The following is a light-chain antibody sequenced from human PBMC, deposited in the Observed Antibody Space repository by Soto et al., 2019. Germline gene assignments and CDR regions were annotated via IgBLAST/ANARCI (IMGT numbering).Light chain of an antibody. CDR2: GTT. CDR3: QSYDGTLSGSYV. V-gene: IGLV1-40*01. CDR1: SSNIGAGYD. J-gene: IGLJ1*01. Sequence: QSVLTQPPSVSGAPGQRVTISCTGSSSNIGAGYDVHWYQQLPGTAPKLIIYGTTNRPSWVPDRFSGSKSGTSASLAITGLQAEDEADYYCQSYDGTLSGSYVFGIGTKVTVL.